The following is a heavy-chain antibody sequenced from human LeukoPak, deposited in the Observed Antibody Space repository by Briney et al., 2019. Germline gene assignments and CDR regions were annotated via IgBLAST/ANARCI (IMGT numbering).Heavy chain of an antibody. CDR2: IIPIFGTA. CDR1: GGTFSSYA. CDR3: ARENSEYSSSSPAYYMYV. J-gene: IGHJ6*03. D-gene: IGHD6-6*01. Sequence: SVKVSCKASGGTFSSYAISWVRQAPGQGLEWMGGIIPIFGTANYAQKFQGRVTITTDESTSTAYMELSSLRSEDTAVYYCARENSEYSSSSPAYYMYVWGKGTTVTVSS. V-gene: IGHV1-69*05.